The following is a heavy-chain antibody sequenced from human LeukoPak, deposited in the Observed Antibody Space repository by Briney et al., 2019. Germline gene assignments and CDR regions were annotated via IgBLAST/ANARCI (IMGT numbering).Heavy chain of an antibody. Sequence: ASVKVSCKASGYTFTGYYMHWVRQAPGQGLEWMGRINPNSGGTNYAQKFQGRVTMTRDTSISTAYMGLSRLRSDDTAVYCCARDLFQRRGITIFGVVIPSSFDYWGQGTLVTVSS. CDR1: GYTFTGYY. J-gene: IGHJ4*02. D-gene: IGHD3-3*01. CDR3: ARDLFQRRGITIFGVVIPSSFDY. V-gene: IGHV1-2*06. CDR2: INPNSGGT.